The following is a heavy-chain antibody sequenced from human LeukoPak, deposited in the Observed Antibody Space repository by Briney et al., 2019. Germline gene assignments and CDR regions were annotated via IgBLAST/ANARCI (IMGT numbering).Heavy chain of an antibody. D-gene: IGHD2-2*01. CDR1: GYTFTGHF. J-gene: IGHJ4*02. V-gene: IGHV1-2*02. CDR3: SRESSCDTTSCPQDY. Sequence: ASVKVSCKASGYTFTGHFIFWVRQSPGQRPELVASLNPNNGDTYYPQKFQGRVTVASDTSISTAYMDISRLRSDDTAFYYCSRESSCDTTSCPQDYWGQGTLVTVSS. CDR2: LNPNNGDT.